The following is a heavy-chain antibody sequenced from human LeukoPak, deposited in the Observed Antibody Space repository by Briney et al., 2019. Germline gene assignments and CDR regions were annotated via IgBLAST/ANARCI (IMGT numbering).Heavy chain of an antibody. CDR3: ARVGSSGYYYGSGSYNWFDP. V-gene: IGHV4-31*03. CDR1: GGSISSGGYY. CDR2: IYYSGST. J-gene: IGHJ5*02. Sequence: SETLSLTCTVSGGSISSGGYYWSWIRQHPGKGLEWLGYIYYSGSTYYNPSLKSRVTISVDTSKNQFSLKLSSVTAADKAVYYCARVGSSGYYYGSGSYNWFDPWGQGTLVTVSS. D-gene: IGHD3-10*01.